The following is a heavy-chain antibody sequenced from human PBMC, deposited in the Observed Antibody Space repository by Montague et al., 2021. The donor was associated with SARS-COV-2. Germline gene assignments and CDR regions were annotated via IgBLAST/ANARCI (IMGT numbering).Heavy chain of an antibody. CDR1: CGSISSYY. V-gene: IGHV4-59*01. J-gene: IGHJ4*02. CDR2: IYYSGST. Sequence: SETRSLTCTVSCGSISSYYWSWIRQPPGKGLEWIGYIYYSGSTNYNPSLKSRVTISVDTSKNQFSLKLSSVTAADTAVYYCARGFDYWGQGTLVTVSS. D-gene: IGHD3-10*01. CDR3: ARGFDY.